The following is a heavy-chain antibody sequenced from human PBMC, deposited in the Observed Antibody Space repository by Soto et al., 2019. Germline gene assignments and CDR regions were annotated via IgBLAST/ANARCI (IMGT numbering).Heavy chain of an antibody. D-gene: IGHD5-18*01. Sequence: ASVKVSCKASGYTFTSYYMHWVRQAPGQGLEWMGIINPSGGSTSYAQKFQGRVTMTRDTSTSTVYMELSSLRSEDTAVYYCARAKHLDTAMVPFDYWGQGTLVTVSS. V-gene: IGHV1-46*01. CDR1: GYTFTSYY. CDR2: INPSGGST. J-gene: IGHJ4*02. CDR3: ARAKHLDTAMVPFDY.